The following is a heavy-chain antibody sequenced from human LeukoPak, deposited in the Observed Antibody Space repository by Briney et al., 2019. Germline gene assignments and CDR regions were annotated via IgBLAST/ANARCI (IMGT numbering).Heavy chain of an antibody. CDR3: ARGARYNWNDFDY. J-gene: IGHJ4*02. CDR1: GGSFGGYY. V-gene: IGHV4-34*01. Sequence: SETLSRTCAVYGGSFGGYYWSWIRQPPGKGLEWIGEINHSGSTNYNPSLKSRVTISVDTSKNQFSLKLSSVTAADTAVYYCARGARYNWNDFDYWGQGTLVTVSS. CDR2: INHSGST. D-gene: IGHD1-20*01.